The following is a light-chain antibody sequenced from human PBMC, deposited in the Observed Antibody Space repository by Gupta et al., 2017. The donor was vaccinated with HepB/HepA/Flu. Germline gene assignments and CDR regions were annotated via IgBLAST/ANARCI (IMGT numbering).Light chain of an antibody. Sequence: DIVMTQSPDSLAVSLGERAPISCRSSRTVLYSSNNKNYLAWYQRKAGQPPTLLISGASTRESGVPDRFSGSGSGTDFTLTISSLQAEDVAVYYCQQYYSLPPTFGGGTKVEI. CDR1: RTVLYSSNNKNY. J-gene: IGKJ4*01. CDR2: GAS. V-gene: IGKV4-1*01. CDR3: QQYYSLPPT.